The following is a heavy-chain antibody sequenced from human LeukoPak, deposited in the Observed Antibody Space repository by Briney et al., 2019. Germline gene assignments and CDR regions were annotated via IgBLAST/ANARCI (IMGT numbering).Heavy chain of an antibody. CDR2: IYYSGIT. J-gene: IGHJ4*02. D-gene: IGHD3-22*01. CDR1: GGSISSYY. CDR3: ARVRALSYYDSSGDLYYFEY. V-gene: IGHV4-59*01. Sequence: SETLSLTCTVSGGSISSYYWSWLRQPPGEGLEWIGLIYYSGITDYNPSLKSRITISVDTSKNQFSLKLTSVTAADTAVYYCARVRALSYYDSSGDLYYFEYWGQGTLVTVSS.